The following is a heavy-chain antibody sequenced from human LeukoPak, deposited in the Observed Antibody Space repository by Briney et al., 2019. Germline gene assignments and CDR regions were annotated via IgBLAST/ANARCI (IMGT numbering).Heavy chain of an antibody. CDR1: GGSISSSSYY. Sequence: SETLSLTCTVSGGSISSSSYYWGWIRQPPGKGLEWIGSIYYSGSTYYNPSLKSRVTISVDTSKNQFSLKLSSVTAADTAVYYCARLWGYSYGPGDYWGQGTLVTVSS. D-gene: IGHD5-18*01. CDR3: ARLWGYSYGPGDY. CDR2: IYYSGST. J-gene: IGHJ4*02. V-gene: IGHV4-39*01.